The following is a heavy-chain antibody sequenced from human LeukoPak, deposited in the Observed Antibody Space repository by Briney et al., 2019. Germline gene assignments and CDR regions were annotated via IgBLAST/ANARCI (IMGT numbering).Heavy chain of an antibody. CDR1: GFTFSGYW. D-gene: IGHD5-24*01. V-gene: IGHV3-7*01. J-gene: IGHJ6*02. CDR3: ARDEMATSYPYYYYGMDV. Sequence: GGSLRLSCAASGFTFSGYWMSWVRQAPGKGLEWVANIKQDGSENYYVDSVKGRFTISRDNAKNSLYLQMNSLRAEDTAVYYCARDEMATSYPYYYYGMDVWGXXTTVTVSS. CDR2: IKQDGSEN.